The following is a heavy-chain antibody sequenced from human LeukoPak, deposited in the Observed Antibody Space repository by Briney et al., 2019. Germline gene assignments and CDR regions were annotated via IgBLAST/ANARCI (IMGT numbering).Heavy chain of an antibody. CDR2: ISSSSNSI. V-gene: IGHV3-48*04. J-gene: IGHJ4*02. CDR1: GFTFGDYA. Sequence: GGSLRLSCTASGFTFGDYAMSWVRQAPGKGLEWVSYISSSSNSIYYADSVKGRFTISRDNAKNSLYLQMNSLRVEDTAVYYCARVGTVITIIRGAKDRYFDYWGQGTLVIVSS. D-gene: IGHD3-10*01. CDR3: ARVGTVITIIRGAKDRYFDY.